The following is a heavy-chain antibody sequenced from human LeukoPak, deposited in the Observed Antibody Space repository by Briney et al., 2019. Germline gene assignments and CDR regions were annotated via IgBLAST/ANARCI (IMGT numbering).Heavy chain of an antibody. CDR1: GFTFSSYA. J-gene: IGHJ4*02. V-gene: IGHV3-30*04. CDR2: ISYDGSNK. CDR3: ARVESWSGIAAALDY. Sequence: GGSLRLSCAASGFTFSSYAMHWVRQAPGKGLEWVAVISYDGSNKYYADSVKGRFTISRDNSKNTLHLQMNSLRAEDTAVYYCARVESWSGIAAALDYWGQGTLVTVSS. D-gene: IGHD6-13*01.